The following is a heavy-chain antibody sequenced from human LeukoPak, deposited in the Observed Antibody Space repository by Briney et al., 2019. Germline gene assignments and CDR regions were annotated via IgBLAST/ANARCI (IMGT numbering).Heavy chain of an antibody. CDR3: AKDLRTIVAVAGTLDY. J-gene: IGHJ4*02. D-gene: IGHD6-19*01. CDR1: GFTFSSYW. Sequence: PGGSLRLSCTASGFTFSSYWMSWVRQAPGKGLEWVANIKEDGGEINYVDSVKGRFTISRDNAKDSLSLQMNSLRAEDTAVYYCAKDLRTIVAVAGTLDYWGQGTLVTVSS. CDR2: IKEDGGEI. V-gene: IGHV3-7*01.